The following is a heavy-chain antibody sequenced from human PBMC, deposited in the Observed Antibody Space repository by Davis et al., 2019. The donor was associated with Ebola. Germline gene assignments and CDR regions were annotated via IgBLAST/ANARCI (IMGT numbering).Heavy chain of an antibody. V-gene: IGHV3-23*01. CDR3: VGAVVVPAARDDAFDI. CDR2: ITGSGGST. D-gene: IGHD2-2*01. J-gene: IGHJ3*02. CDR1: GFTFSSYD. Sequence: GESLKISCAASGFTFSSYDMSWVRQAPGKGLEWVSTITGSGGSTYYADSVKGRFTISRDNSKNTLYLQLNSLRAEDTAVYYCVGAVVVPAARDDAFDIWGQGTMVTVSS.